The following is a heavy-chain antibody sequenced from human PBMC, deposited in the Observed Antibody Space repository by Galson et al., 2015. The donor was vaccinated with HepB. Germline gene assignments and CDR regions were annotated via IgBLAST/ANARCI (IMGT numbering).Heavy chain of an antibody. D-gene: IGHD6-13*01. J-gene: IGHJ4*02. CDR1: GFTFSSYG. V-gene: IGHV3-30*03. CDR3: AREYSSTWDHFDH. Sequence: SLRLSCAASGFTFSSYGMHWVRQAPGKGLEWVAVVSYDGSDTYYADSVKGRFTISRDNSKNTLYLQMNSLRVEDTAVYYCAREYSSTWDHFDHWGQGTLVTVSS. CDR2: VSYDGSDT.